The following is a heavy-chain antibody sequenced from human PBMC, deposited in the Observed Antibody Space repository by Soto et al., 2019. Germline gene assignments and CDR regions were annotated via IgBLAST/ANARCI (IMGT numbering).Heavy chain of an antibody. CDR1: RVAFSKFI. Sequence: SVKVSCKASRVAFSKFIVTWVRQAPGLGLEWVGGIIPIFGTANYAQKFQGRVTITADESTSTSYMEVSNLRSEDTAVYYCAKVRYSSPMGYYYGMDVWGQGTTVTVSS. J-gene: IGHJ6*02. V-gene: IGHV1-69*13. CDR2: IIPIFGTA. CDR3: AKVRYSSPMGYYYGMDV. D-gene: IGHD6-19*01.